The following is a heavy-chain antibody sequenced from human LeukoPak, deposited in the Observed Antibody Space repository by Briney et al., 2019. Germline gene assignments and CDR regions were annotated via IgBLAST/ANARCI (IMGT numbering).Heavy chain of an antibody. CDR2: LYSGGSI. V-gene: IGHV3-53*01. D-gene: IGHD3-10*01. CDR1: GLIASSNY. CDR3: ARDPSRGLYYFDH. J-gene: IGHJ4*02. Sequence: GGSLRLSCAASGLIASSNYMSWVRQAPGKGLEWVSALYSGGSIYYADSVKGRFTISRDNYKNMLYLQMNSLSAEDTAVYYCARDPSRGLYYFDHWGQGTLVTVSS.